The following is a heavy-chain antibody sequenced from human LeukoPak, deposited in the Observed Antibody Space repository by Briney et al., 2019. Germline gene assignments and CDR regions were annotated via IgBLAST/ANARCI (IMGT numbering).Heavy chain of an antibody. J-gene: IGHJ4*02. Sequence: PGGSLRLSCAASGFTFSSYEMNWVRQAPGKGLEWVSYISSSGSTIYYADSVKGRFTISRDNAKNSLYLQMNSLRAEDTAVYYCAWDPNQSIAVAGTGENYWGQGTLVTVSS. CDR1: GFTFSSYE. CDR2: ISSSGSTI. V-gene: IGHV3-48*03. D-gene: IGHD6-19*01. CDR3: AWDPNQSIAVAGTGENY.